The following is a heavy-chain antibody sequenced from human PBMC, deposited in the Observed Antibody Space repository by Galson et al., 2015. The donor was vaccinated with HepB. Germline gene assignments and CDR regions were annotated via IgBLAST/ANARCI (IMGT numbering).Heavy chain of an antibody. D-gene: IGHD2-2*01. CDR2: ISSSGSTI. Sequence: LSCAASGFTFSRYEMNWVRQAPGKGLEWVSSISSSGSTIYYADSVKGRFTISRDNAKNSLYLQMNSLRAEDTAVYYCARSASLQRYFDYWGQGTLVTVSS. V-gene: IGHV3-48*03. CDR3: ARSASLQRYFDY. CDR1: GFTFSRYE. J-gene: IGHJ4*02.